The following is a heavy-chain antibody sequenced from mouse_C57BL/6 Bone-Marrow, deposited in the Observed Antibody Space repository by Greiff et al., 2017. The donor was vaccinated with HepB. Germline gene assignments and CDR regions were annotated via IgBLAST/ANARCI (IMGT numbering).Heavy chain of an antibody. CDR1: GYTFTSYT. CDR2: INPSSGYT. Sequence: VQLQQSGAELARPGASVKMSCKASGYTFTSYTMHWVKQRPGQGLEWIGYINPSSGYTKYNQKFKDKATLTADKSSSTAYLQLSSLTSEDSAVYYCAPVVSYYFDGWGQGTTLTVSS. D-gene: IGHD1-3*01. J-gene: IGHJ2*01. CDR3: APVVSYYFDG. V-gene: IGHV1-4*01.